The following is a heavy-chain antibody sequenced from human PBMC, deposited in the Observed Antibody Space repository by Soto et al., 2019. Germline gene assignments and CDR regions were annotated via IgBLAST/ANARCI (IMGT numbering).Heavy chain of an antibody. Sequence: ASVKVSCKASGYTFTSYGISWVRQAPGQGLEWMGWISAYNGTTNYAQKLQGRVTITTDQSTSTAYMELRSLRSDDTAVYYCARDPGYYNDSSGASSDYWGQGPLVTVSS. J-gene: IGHJ4*02. CDR3: ARDPGYYNDSSGASSDY. CDR1: GYTFTSYG. V-gene: IGHV1-18*01. CDR2: ISAYNGTT. D-gene: IGHD3-22*01.